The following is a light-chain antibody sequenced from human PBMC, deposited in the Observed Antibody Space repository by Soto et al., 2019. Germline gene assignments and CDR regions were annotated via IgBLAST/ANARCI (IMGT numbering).Light chain of an antibody. V-gene: IGKV3-20*01. Sequence: EIIVTQSPSTLSLSPGEGVTLSCRVSQSGTVNSLAWYQQKPGQAPRLLIYAASTRAAAVPDRFTGSGSGTDFALTISRLEPEDFGVYYCQQYGDSPLTSGPGTKVDIK. CDR2: AAS. CDR1: QSGTVNS. CDR3: QQYGDSPLT. J-gene: IGKJ3*01.